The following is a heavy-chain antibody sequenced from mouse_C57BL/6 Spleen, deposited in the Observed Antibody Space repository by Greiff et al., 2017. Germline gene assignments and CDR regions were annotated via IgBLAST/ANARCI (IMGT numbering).Heavy chain of an antibody. CDR3: ARDGYYGSGFDY. J-gene: IGHJ2*01. CDR1: GFTFSSYA. Sequence: DVKLVESGGGLVKPGGSLKLSCAASGFTFSSYAMSWVRQTPEKRLEWVATISDGGSYTYYPDNVKGRFTISRDNAKNNLYLQMSHLKSEDTAMYYCARDGYYGSGFDYWGQGTTLTVSS. V-gene: IGHV5-4*01. CDR2: ISDGGSYT. D-gene: IGHD1-1*01.